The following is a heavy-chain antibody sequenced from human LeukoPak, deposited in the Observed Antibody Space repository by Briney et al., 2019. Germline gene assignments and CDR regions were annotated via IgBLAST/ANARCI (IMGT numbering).Heavy chain of an antibody. CDR2: IKGDGSHT. D-gene: IGHD3-9*01. Sequence: GGSLRLSCAASGFTFSNYWMPWVRQAPGKGLVWVSRIKGDGSHTIYADSVKGRFTISRDNAKNTLYLQMKSLRAEDTAVYYCVRDWDHFDFDSWGLGTLVTVSS. CDR3: VRDWDHFDFDS. J-gene: IGHJ5*01. CDR1: GFTFSNYW. V-gene: IGHV3-74*01.